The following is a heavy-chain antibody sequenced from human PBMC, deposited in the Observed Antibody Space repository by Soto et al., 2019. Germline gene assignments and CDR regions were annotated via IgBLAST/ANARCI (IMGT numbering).Heavy chain of an antibody. D-gene: IGHD2-15*01. CDR1: GGSFIGYY. Sequence: SETLSLTCAVYGGSFIGYYWSWIRQPPGKGLEWIGEINHSGSTNYNPSLKSRVTISVDTSENQLSLQLSSVTAADTAVYYCARLQYTVVTALDIWGQGTMVTVSS. J-gene: IGHJ3*02. CDR3: ARLQYTVVTALDI. V-gene: IGHV4-34*01. CDR2: INHSGST.